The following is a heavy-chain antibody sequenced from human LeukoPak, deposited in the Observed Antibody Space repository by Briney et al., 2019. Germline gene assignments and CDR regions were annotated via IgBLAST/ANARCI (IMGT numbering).Heavy chain of an antibody. CDR1: GDSFSSHY. Sequence: SETLSLTCAVSGDSFSSHYWTWIRQYPGTGLEWIGYISHIGRTNYNPSLKSRVTISIDTSKNQFSLKLRSVTAADTAVYYCARDLVTVTKGFDIWGQGTMVSVSS. J-gene: IGHJ3*02. V-gene: IGHV4-59*11. CDR3: ARDLVTVTKGFDI. CDR2: ISHIGRT. D-gene: IGHD4-17*01.